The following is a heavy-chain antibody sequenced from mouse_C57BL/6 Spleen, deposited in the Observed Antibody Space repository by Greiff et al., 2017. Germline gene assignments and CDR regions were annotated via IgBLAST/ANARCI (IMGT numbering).Heavy chain of an antibody. CDR1: GFTFSDYY. CDR2: INYDGSST. V-gene: IGHV5-16*01. D-gene: IGHD2-2*01. J-gene: IGHJ4*01. Sequence: EVKLMASEGGLVQPGSSMKLSCTASGFTFSDYYMAWVRQVPEKGLEWVANINYDGSSTYYLDSLQSRFIISRDNAKNILYLQMSSLKSEDTATXYCARDGYYYAMDYWGQGTSVTVSS. CDR3: ARDGYYYAMDY.